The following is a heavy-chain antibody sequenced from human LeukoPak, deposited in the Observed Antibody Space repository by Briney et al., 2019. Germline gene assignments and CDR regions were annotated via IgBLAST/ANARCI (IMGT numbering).Heavy chain of an antibody. CDR3: ARGGYSSGREPYWYFDL. CDR1: GGSISSSSYY. Sequence: PSETLSLTCTVSGGSISSSSYYWGWIRQPPGKGLEWIGSIYYSGSTYYNPSLKSRVTISVDTSKNQFSLKLSSVTAADTAVYYCARGGYSSGREPYWYFDLWGRGTLVTVSS. J-gene: IGHJ2*01. V-gene: IGHV4-39*07. CDR2: IYYSGST. D-gene: IGHD6-19*01.